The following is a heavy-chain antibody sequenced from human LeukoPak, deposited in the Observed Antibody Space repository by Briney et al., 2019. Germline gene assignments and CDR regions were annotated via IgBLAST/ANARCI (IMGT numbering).Heavy chain of an antibody. V-gene: IGHV4-34*01. J-gene: IGHJ5*02. CDR2: INHSGST. Sequence: SETLSLTCAVYGGSFSGYYWSWIRQPPGKGLEWIGEINHSGSTNYNPPLKSRVTISVDTSKNQFSLKLSSVTAADTAVYYCARLRITMVRGVIDGFDPWGQGTLVTVSS. D-gene: IGHD3-10*01. CDR1: GGSFSGYY. CDR3: ARLRITMVRGVIDGFDP.